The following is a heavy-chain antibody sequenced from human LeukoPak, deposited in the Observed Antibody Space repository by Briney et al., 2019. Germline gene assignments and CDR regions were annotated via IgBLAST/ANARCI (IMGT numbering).Heavy chain of an antibody. CDR3: AKARNYYDSSALDY. CDR2: IYYSGST. CDR1: GGSISSYY. D-gene: IGHD3-22*01. J-gene: IGHJ4*02. Sequence: SETLSLTCIVSGGSISSYYWSWIRQPPGKELEWIGYIYYSGSTNYNPSLKSRVTISVDMSKNQFSLKLSSVTAADTAVYYCAKARNYYDSSALDYWGQGTLVTVSS. V-gene: IGHV4-59*01.